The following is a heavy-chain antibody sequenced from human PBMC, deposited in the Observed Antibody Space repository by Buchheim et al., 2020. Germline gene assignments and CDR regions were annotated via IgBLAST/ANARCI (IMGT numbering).Heavy chain of an antibody. V-gene: IGHV1-3*05. CDR3: ARGWNYVYFDY. CDR1: AYTFTTYA. D-gene: IGHD1-7*01. J-gene: IGHJ4*02. CDR2: INADTGKT. Sequence: QVQLVQSGAEEKKPGASVKVSCKASAYTFTTYAMHWVRQAPGHRLEWMGWINADTGKTEYSQIFQGRVTITRDTSANTAHLELTSLTSEDTAVYYCARGWNYVYFDYWGQGTL.